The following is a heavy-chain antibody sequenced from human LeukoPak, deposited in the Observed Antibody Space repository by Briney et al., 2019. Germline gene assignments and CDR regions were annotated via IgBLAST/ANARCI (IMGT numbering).Heavy chain of an antibody. CDR2: IYTSGST. V-gene: IGHV4-4*07. D-gene: IGHD4-23*01. CDR1: GGSISSYY. Sequence: SETLSLTCTVSGGSISSYYWSWIRQPAGKGLEWIGRIYTSGSTNYNPSLKSRVTMSVDTSKNQFSLKLSSVTAADTAVYYCARDSFSVVGYYYYYGMDVWGQGTTVTVSS. CDR3: ARDSFSVVGYYYYYGMDV. J-gene: IGHJ6*02.